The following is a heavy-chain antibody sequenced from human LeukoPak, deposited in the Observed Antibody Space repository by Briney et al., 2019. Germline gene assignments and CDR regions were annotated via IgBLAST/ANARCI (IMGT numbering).Heavy chain of an antibody. V-gene: IGHV4-34*01. CDR2: INHSGST. J-gene: IGHJ6*02. Sequence: PSETLSLTCAVYGGSFSGYYWSWIRQPPGKGLEWIGEINHSGSTNYNPPLKSRVTISVDTSKNQFSLKLSSVTAADTAVYYCARLGMDVWGQGITVTVSS. CDR1: GGSFSGYY. CDR3: ARLGMDV.